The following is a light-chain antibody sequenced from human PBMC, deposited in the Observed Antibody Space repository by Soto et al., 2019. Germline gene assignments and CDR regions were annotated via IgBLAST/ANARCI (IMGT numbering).Light chain of an antibody. CDR1: SSDLDTYNY. Sequence: QSALTQHASVSGSPGQSITISCTGTSSDLDTYNYVSWYQQHPGKAPKLLIFEVTNRPSGVSNRFSGSKSGDTASLTISGLQAEDEASYYCSSYTSSSTLFGGGTKVTVL. V-gene: IGLV2-14*01. CDR3: SSYTSSSTL. J-gene: IGLJ3*02. CDR2: EVT.